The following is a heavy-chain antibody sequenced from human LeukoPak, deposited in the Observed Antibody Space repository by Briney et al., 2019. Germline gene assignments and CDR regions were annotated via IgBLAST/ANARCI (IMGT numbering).Heavy chain of an antibody. CDR3: ARDRAIVGATPFDY. V-gene: IGHV4-30-4*01. D-gene: IGHD1-26*01. CDR1: GGSISSGDYY. Sequence: SQTLSLTCTVSGGSISSGDYYWSWIRQPPGKGLEWIGYIYYSGNTYYNPSLKSRVTISVDTSKNQFSLKLSSVTAADTAVYYCARDRAIVGATPFDYWGQGTLVTVSS. CDR2: IYYSGNT. J-gene: IGHJ4*02.